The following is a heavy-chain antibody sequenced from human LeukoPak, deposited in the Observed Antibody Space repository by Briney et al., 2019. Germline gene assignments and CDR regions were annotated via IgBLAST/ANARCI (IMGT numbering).Heavy chain of an antibody. CDR3: AKAVRRYCSSTSCYRPDY. Sequence: GGSLRLSCAASGFTFSSYAMSWVRQAPGKGLEWVSAISGSGGSTYYADSVKGRFTISRDNSKNTLYLQMNSLRAEDTVGYYCAKAVRRYCSSTSCYRPDYWGKGTLVTVSS. V-gene: IGHV3-23*01. CDR2: ISGSGGST. J-gene: IGHJ4*02. D-gene: IGHD2-2*01. CDR1: GFTFSSYA.